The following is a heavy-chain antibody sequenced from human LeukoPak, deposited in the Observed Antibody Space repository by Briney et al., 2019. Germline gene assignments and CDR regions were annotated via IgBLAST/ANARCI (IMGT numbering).Heavy chain of an antibody. CDR3: ARGLYGPERTNWFDP. J-gene: IGHJ5*02. Sequence: GGSLSLSCAASGFTVSSNYMSWVGQAPGKGLEWVSVIYSGGSTYYADSVKGRFTISRDNSKNTLYLQMNSLRAEDTAVYYCARGLYGPERTNWFDPWGQGTLVTVSS. D-gene: IGHD1-1*01. V-gene: IGHV3-66*01. CDR2: IYSGGST. CDR1: GFTVSSNY.